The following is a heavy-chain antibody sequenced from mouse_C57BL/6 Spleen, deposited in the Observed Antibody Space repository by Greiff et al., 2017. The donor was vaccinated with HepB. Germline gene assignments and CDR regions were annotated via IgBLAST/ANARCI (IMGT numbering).Heavy chain of an antibody. CDR2: INPSSGYT. Sequence: VQLQESGAELAKPGASVKLSCKASGYTFTSYWMHWVKQRPGQGLEWIGYINPSSGYTKYNQKFKDKATFTADKSSSTAYMQLSSLTYEDSAVYYCARNDYLFDYWGQGTTLTVSS. D-gene: IGHD2-4*01. CDR3: ARNDYLFDY. CDR1: GYTFTSYW. V-gene: IGHV1-7*01. J-gene: IGHJ2*01.